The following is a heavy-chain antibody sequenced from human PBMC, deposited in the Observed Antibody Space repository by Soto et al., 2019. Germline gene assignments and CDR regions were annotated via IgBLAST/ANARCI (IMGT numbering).Heavy chain of an antibody. CDR3: ARVQEWQHVSYFDY. V-gene: IGHV1-69*12. J-gene: IGHJ4*02. CDR1: GGTFSSYA. Sequence: QVQLVQSGAEVKKPGSSVKVSCKASGGTFSSYAISWVRQAPGQGLEWMGGIIPIFGTANYAQKFQGRVTITADESTSTAHMELSSLRSEDTAVYYCARVQEWQHVSYFDYWGQGTLVTVSS. CDR2: IIPIFGTA. D-gene: IGHD3-3*01.